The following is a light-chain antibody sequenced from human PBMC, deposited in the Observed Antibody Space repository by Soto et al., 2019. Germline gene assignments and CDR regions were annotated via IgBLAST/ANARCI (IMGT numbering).Light chain of an antibody. J-gene: IGKJ1*01. CDR2: SAS. CDR1: QRISTW. Sequence: DIQMTQSPSTLSASVGDGVSITWRASQRISTWLAWYQQKPGKAPKLLISSASTLQTGVPSRFSGSRSGTEFTLTISSLQPDDFATYYCQHYNSYSEAFGQGTKVDIK. CDR3: QHYNSYSEA. V-gene: IGKV1-5*01.